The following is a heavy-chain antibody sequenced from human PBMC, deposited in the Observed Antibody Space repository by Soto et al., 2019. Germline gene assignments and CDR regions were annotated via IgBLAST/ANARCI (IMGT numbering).Heavy chain of an antibody. CDR1: GGTFRNYA. CDR3: AIPLPKQQLVRGAFYH. D-gene: IGHD6-13*01. CDR2: SIPVFGTA. J-gene: IGHJ1*01. V-gene: IGHV1-69*01. Sequence: QVQLVQSGAEVKKPGSSVKLSCKTSGGTFRNYAINWVRQAPGQGLEWMGGSIPVFGTANYAQTFPGRFTITAVEPTSTAYMELSSLRSEDTAVYYCAIPLPKQQLVRGAFYHWGQGPLVTVAS.